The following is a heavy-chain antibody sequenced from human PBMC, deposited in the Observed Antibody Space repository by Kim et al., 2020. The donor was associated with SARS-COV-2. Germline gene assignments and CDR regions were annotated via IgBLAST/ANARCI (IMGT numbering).Heavy chain of an antibody. CDR3: ANSQWFSVPFGRNLDY. D-gene: IGHD3-22*01. CDR2: ISGSGGST. V-gene: IGHV3-23*01. Sequence: GGSLRLSCAASGFTFSSYAMSWVRQAPGKGLEWVSAISGSGGSTYYADSVKGRFTISRDNSKNTLYLQMNSLRAEDTAVYYCANSQWFSVPFGRNLDYWGQGTLVTVSS. CDR1: GFTFSSYA. J-gene: IGHJ4*02.